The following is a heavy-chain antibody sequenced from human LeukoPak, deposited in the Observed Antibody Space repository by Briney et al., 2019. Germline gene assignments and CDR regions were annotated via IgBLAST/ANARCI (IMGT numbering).Heavy chain of an antibody. J-gene: IGHJ6*02. CDR2: ISSSSSYM. Sequence: KPGGSLRLSCAASGFTFGSYTMNWVRQAPGKGLEWVSSISSSSSYMYYADSVKGRFTISRDNAKNSLYLQMNSLRAEDTAVYYCARDRDVPAIGMDVWGQGTTVTVSS. V-gene: IGHV3-21*06. CDR3: ARDRDVPAIGMDV. CDR1: GFTFGSYT.